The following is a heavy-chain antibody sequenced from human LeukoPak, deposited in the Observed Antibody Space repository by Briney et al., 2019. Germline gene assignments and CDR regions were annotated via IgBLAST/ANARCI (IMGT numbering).Heavy chain of an antibody. Sequence: GGSLRLSCAASGFTFSNYWMHWVRQAPGKGLVWVSRINHDGSDIIYADSVKGRFTFSRDNAKNTLYLQMNSLRAEDTAVYYCAKTYRRIYGSGSYGDYWGQGTLVTVSS. CDR1: GFTFSNYW. J-gene: IGHJ4*02. D-gene: IGHD3-10*01. CDR2: INHDGSDI. CDR3: AKTYRRIYGSGSYGDY. V-gene: IGHV3-74*01.